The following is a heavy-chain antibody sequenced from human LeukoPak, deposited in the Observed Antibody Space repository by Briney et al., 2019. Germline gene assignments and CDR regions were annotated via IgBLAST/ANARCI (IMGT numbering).Heavy chain of an antibody. CDR1: GYTFTGYY. CDR2: INAGNGNT. D-gene: IGHD3-10*01. J-gene: IGHJ4*02. V-gene: IGHV1-3*01. Sequence: ASVKVSCKASGYTFTGYYMHWVRQAPGQRLEWMGWINAGNGNTKYSQKFQGRVTITRDTSASTAYMELSSLRSEDTAVYYCAREGWFGYLYFDYWGQGTLVTVSS. CDR3: AREGWFGYLYFDY.